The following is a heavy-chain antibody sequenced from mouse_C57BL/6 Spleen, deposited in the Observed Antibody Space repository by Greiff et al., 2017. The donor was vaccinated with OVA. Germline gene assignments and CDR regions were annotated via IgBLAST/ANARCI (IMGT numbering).Heavy chain of an antibody. Sequence: QVQLQQPGAELVKPGASVKLSCKASGYTFTSYWMHWVKQRPGQGLEWIGMIHPNSGSTNYNEKFKSKATLTVDKSSSTAYMQLSSLTSEDSAVYYAVRRYSDYGGDFDYWGQGTTLTVSS. CDR1: GYTFTSYW. V-gene: IGHV1-64*01. CDR2: IHPNSGST. CDR3: VRRYSDYGGDFDY. J-gene: IGHJ2*01. D-gene: IGHD2-4*01.